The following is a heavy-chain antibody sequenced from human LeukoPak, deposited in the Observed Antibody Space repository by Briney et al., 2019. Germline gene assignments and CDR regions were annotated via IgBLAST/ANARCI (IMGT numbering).Heavy chain of an antibody. J-gene: IGHJ4*02. D-gene: IGHD6-19*01. CDR1: GFTFSSHW. V-gene: IGHV3-74*01. Sequence: GGSLRLSCVASGFTFSSHWMHWVRQVPGKGLVWVSRIDYEGGTTDYADSVRGRFTISRDNYKNTLYLQLTSLSDDDTAVYFCARNSGWYGISWGQGTLVIVSS. CDR2: IDYEGGTT. CDR3: ARNSGWYGIS.